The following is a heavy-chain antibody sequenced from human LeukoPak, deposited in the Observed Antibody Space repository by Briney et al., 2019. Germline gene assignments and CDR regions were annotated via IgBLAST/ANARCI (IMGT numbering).Heavy chain of an antibody. CDR1: GFTFSSYW. Sequence: GGSLRLSCAASGFTFSSYWMHWVGQAPGKGLVWVSRINSDGSSTSYADSVKGRFTISRDNAKNTLYLQMNSLRAEDTAVYYCARGASSSWLYYFDYWGQGTLVTVSS. J-gene: IGHJ4*02. V-gene: IGHV3-74*01. CDR2: INSDGSST. D-gene: IGHD6-13*01. CDR3: ARGASSSWLYYFDY.